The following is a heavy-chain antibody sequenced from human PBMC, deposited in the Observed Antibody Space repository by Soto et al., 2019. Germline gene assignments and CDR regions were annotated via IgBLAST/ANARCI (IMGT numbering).Heavy chain of an antibody. V-gene: IGHV3-74*01. CDR1: GFTFGNYW. D-gene: IGHD3-16*01. CDR2: INSDGSST. Sequence: EVQLVESGGGLVQPGGSLRLSCAASGFTFGNYWMHWVRQAPGKGLVWVARINSDGSSTSYADSVKGRFTMSRDNAKNTLYVQMNGLRAEDTAMYYCTKVISTVGGDFDSWGQGTLVTVSS. J-gene: IGHJ4*02. CDR3: TKVISTVGGDFDS.